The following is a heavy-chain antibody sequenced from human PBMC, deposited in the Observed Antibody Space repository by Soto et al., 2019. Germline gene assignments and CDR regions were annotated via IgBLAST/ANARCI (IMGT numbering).Heavy chain of an antibody. CDR2: IYWNDDK. D-gene: IGHD6-6*01. V-gene: IGHV2-5*01. CDR1: GFSLSTSGVG. CDR3: ALASGSSSFSYY. J-gene: IGHJ4*02. Sequence: QITLKESGPTLVKPTQTLTLTCTFSGFSLSTSGVGVGWIRQPPGKALEWLALIYWNDDKRYSPSLKIRLTITKDTSKNPVVLTMTNTDPVDTATYYCALASGSSSFSYYWGQGTLVTVST.